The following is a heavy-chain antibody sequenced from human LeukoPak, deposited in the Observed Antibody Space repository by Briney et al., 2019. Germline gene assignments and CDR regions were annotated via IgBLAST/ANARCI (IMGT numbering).Heavy chain of an antibody. CDR3: AKDLVAYCGGDCYSIDY. Sequence: PGGSLRLSCAASGFTFDDYAMHWVRQAPGKGLEWVSGISWNSGSIGYADSVKGRFIISRDNAKNSLYLQMNSLRAEDTALYYCAKDLVAYCGGDCYSIDYWGQGTLVTVSS. V-gene: IGHV3-9*01. D-gene: IGHD2-21*02. CDR2: ISWNSGSI. CDR1: GFTFDDYA. J-gene: IGHJ4*02.